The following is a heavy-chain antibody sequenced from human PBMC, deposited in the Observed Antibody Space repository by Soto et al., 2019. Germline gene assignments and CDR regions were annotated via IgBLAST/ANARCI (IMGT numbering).Heavy chain of an antibody. CDR3: ARGYRALTVTNPPYYYYGMDV. CDR1: GGSFSGYY. CDR2: INHSGST. Sequence: SETLSLTCAVYGGSFSGYYWSWIRQPPGKGLEWIGEINHSGSTNYNPSLKSRVTISVDTSKNQFSLKLSSVTAADTAVYYCARGYRALTVTNPPYYYYGMDVWGQGTTVTVSS. J-gene: IGHJ6*02. V-gene: IGHV4-34*01. D-gene: IGHD4-17*01.